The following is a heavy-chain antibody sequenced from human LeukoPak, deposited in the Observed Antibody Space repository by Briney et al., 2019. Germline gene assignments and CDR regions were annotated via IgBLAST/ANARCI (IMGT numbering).Heavy chain of an antibody. D-gene: IGHD6-13*01. CDR2: INPSGGST. CDR3: AREVAAAGLFDY. V-gene: IGHV1-46*01. J-gene: IGHJ4*02. CDR1: GYTFTSYY. Sequence: ASVKVSCKASGYTFTSYYMHWVRQAPGQGLEWMGIINPSGGSTSYAQKSQGRVTMTRDTSTSTVYMELSSLRSEDMAVYYCAREVAAAGLFDYWGQGTLVTVSS.